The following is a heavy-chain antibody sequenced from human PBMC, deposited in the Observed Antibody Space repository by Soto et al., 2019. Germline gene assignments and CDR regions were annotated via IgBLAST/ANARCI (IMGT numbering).Heavy chain of an antibody. J-gene: IGHJ5*02. V-gene: IGHV1-69*06. CDR1: GGTLSSYA. CDR2: IIPIFGTA. CDR3: ARDYYDSSGYPQLGFDP. Sequence: SVKVSCKASGGTLSSYAISWVRQAPGQGLEWMGGIIPIFGTANYAQKFQGRVTITADKSTSTAYMELSSLRSEDTAVYYCARDYYDSSGYPQLGFDPWGQGTLVTVSS. D-gene: IGHD3-22*01.